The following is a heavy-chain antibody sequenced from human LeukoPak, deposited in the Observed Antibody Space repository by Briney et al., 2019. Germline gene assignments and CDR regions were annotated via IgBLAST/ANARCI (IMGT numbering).Heavy chain of an antibody. V-gene: IGHV5-51*01. CDR1: GYSFSSYW. CDR2: INSGRSDT. CDR3: ARQHVDGNFDY. Sequence: AGESLKISCEGSGYSFSSYWIGWVRQMPGKGLEWMGIINSGRSDTRYSPPFQGQVTISADESISTSYLQWSSLKASDTAMYYCARQHVDGNFDYWGQGTLVTVSS. J-gene: IGHJ4*02. D-gene: IGHD2-15*01.